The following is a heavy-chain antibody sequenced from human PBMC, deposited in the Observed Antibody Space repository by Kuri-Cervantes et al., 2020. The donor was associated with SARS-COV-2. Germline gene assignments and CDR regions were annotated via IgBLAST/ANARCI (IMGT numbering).Heavy chain of an antibody. CDR1: GFTFSSYG. V-gene: IGHV3-33*01. D-gene: IGHD3-22*01. J-gene: IGHJ6*02. CDR2: IWYDGSNK. Sequence: GGSLRLSCAASGFTFSSYGMHWVRQAPGKGLEWVAVIWYDGSNKYYADSVKGRFTISGDNSKNTLYLQMNSLRAEDTAVYYRARDTFDSSGLSYYGMDVWGQGTTVTVSS. CDR3: ARDTFDSSGLSYYGMDV.